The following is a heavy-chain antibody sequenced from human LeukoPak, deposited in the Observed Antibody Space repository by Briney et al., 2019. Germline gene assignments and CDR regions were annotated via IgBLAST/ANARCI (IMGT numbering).Heavy chain of an antibody. CDR2: ISGSGGST. V-gene: IGHV3-23*01. CDR1: GFTFSSYA. Sequence: GGSLRLSCAASGFTFSSYAMSWVRQAPGKGLEWVSAISGSGGSTYYADSVKGRFTISRDNSKNTLYLQMNSLRAEDTAVYYCAKDYDSSGYYSRWFDPWGQGTLVTVSS. J-gene: IGHJ5*02. D-gene: IGHD3-22*01. CDR3: AKDYDSSGYYSRWFDP.